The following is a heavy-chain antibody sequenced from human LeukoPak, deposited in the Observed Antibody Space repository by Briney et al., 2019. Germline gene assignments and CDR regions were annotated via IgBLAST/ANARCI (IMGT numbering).Heavy chain of an antibody. CDR2: IRNDGSGE. J-gene: IGHJ4*02. Sequence: GGSLRLSCAASGFTFSRYGMHWVRQAPGKGLEWVGLIRNDGSGEHYADFAKGRFTVSRDNSKDTMYLQMNSLRGDDTAVYYCARGIRDVDIVSPERGRGQGTLVTVSS. CDR1: GFTFSRYG. V-gene: IGHV3-30*02. CDR3: ARGIRDVDIVSPERG. D-gene: IGHD5/OR15-5a*01.